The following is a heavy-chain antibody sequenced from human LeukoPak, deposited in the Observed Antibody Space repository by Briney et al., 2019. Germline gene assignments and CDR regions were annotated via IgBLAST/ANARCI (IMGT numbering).Heavy chain of an antibody. J-gene: IGHJ4*02. CDR3: ARGAARPYIVVVPAAEDY. D-gene: IGHD2-2*01. Sequence: ASVKVSRKASGYTFTSYYMHWVRQAPGQGLEWMGIINPSGGSTSYAQKFQGRVTMTRDTSTSTVYMELSSLRSEDTAVYYCARGAARPYIVVVPAAEDYWGQGTLVTVSS. V-gene: IGHV1-46*03. CDR2: INPSGGST. CDR1: GYTFTSYY.